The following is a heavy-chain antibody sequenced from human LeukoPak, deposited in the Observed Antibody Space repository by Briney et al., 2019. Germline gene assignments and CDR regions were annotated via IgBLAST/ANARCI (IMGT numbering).Heavy chain of an antibody. CDR2: IYYSGST. J-gene: IGHJ3*02. Sequence: SETLSLTCTVSGGSISSSSYYWGWIRQPPGKGLEWIGSIYYSGSTYYNPSLKSRVTISVDTSKNQFSLKLSSVTAADTAVYYCARIPVAATAGRLDAFDIWGQGTMVTVSS. V-gene: IGHV4-39*07. D-gene: IGHD6-19*01. CDR1: GGSISSSSYY. CDR3: ARIPVAATAGRLDAFDI.